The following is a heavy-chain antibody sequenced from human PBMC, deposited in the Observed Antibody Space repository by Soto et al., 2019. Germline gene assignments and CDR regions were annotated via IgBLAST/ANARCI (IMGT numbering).Heavy chain of an antibody. D-gene: IGHD3-3*01. CDR2: INPSGGST. Sequence: ASVKVSCKASGYTFTSYYMHWVRQAPGQGLEWMGIINPSGGSTSYAQKFQGRVTMTRDTSTSTVYMELSSLRSEDTAVYYCARGPPIFGVVINFDYWGQGTLVTVSS. CDR1: GYTFTSYY. V-gene: IGHV1-46*01. CDR3: ARGPPIFGVVINFDY. J-gene: IGHJ4*02.